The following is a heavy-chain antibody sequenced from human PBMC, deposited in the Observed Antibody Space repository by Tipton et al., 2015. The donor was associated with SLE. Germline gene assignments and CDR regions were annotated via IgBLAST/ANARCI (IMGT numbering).Heavy chain of an antibody. CDR3: ARVEPGLAPFDY. J-gene: IGHJ4*02. D-gene: IGHD1-14*01. V-gene: IGHV1-46*01. CDR2: INPSGGST. Sequence: QLVQSGAEVKKPGASVKVSCKASGYTFTSYGISWVRQATGQGLEWMGIINPSGGSTSYAQKFQGRVTMTRDTSTSTVYMELSSLRSEDTAVYYCARVEPGLAPFDYWGQGTLVTVSS. CDR1: GYTFTSYG.